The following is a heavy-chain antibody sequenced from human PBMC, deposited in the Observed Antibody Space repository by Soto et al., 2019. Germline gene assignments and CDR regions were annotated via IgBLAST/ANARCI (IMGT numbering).Heavy chain of an antibody. D-gene: IGHD3-22*01. CDR3: ARDLPYYYDSSGYQRLDR. CDR1: GGTFSSYA. V-gene: IGHV1-69*06. J-gene: IGHJ5*02. Sequence: SVRVSCKASGGTFSSYAISWVRQASGQGLEWMGGIIPIFGTVNYAQKFQGRVTITADKSTSTAYMELSSLRSEDTAVYYCARDLPYYYDSSGYQRLDRWGQGTLVTVSS. CDR2: IIPIFGTV.